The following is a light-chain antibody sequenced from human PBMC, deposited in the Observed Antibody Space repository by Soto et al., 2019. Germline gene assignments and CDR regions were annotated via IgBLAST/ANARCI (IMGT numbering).Light chain of an antibody. CDR2: EVN. J-gene: IGLJ1*01. CDR1: SSDVGGYNY. CDR3: SSKTSSRTPFV. V-gene: IGLV2-14*01. Sequence: QSVLTQPASVSGSPGQSITISCTGTSSDVGGYNYVSWYQQHPGNAPRLMIYEVNNRPSGVPNRFSGSKSGNTASLTISGLQAEDAAAYSCSSKTSSRTPFVFGTGTKVTVL.